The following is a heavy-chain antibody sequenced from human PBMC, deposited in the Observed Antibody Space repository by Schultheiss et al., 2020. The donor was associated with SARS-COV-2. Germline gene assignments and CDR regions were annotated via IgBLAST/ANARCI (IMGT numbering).Heavy chain of an antibody. CDR2: IWYDGSNK. CDR3: AKGLTIFGVVTDDAFDI. Sequence: GGSLRLSCVASGFTFSSYGMHWVRQAPGKGLEWVAVIWYDGSNKYYADSVKGRFTISRDNSKNSLYLQMNSLRTEDTALYYCAKGLTIFGVVTDDAFDIWGQGTMVTVSS. D-gene: IGHD3-3*01. CDR1: GFTFSSYG. V-gene: IGHV3-33*03. J-gene: IGHJ3*02.